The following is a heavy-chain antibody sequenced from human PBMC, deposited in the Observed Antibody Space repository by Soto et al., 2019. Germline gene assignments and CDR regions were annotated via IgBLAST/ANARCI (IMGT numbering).Heavy chain of an antibody. J-gene: IGHJ3*02. CDR3: AYAKEGAFDI. Sequence: ASVKVSCKASGYTFTSYDINWVRQATGQGLEWMGWMNPNSGNTGYAQKVQGRVTMTRNASISTAYMELSSLRSEETVVYYCAYAKEGAFDIWGQGTMVTISS. V-gene: IGHV1-8*01. D-gene: IGHD2-8*01. CDR1: GYTFTSYD. CDR2: MNPNSGNT.